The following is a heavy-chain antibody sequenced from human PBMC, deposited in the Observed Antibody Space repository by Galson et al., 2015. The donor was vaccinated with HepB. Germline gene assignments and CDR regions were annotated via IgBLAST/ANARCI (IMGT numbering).Heavy chain of an antibody. J-gene: IGHJ4*02. CDR1: GGSISSSSYY. Sequence: SETLSLTCTVSGGSISSSSYYWGWIRQPPGKGLEWIGSIYYSGSTYYNPSLKSRVTISVDTSKNQFSLKLSSVTAADTAVYYCASRADEYSSGWYKGDYWGQGTLVTVSS. D-gene: IGHD6-19*01. CDR3: ASRADEYSSGWYKGDY. CDR2: IYYSGST. V-gene: IGHV4-39*01.